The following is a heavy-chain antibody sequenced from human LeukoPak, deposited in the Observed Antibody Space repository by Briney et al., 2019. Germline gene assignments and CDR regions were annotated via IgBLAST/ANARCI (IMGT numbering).Heavy chain of an antibody. CDR2: IGPAGDT. J-gene: IGHJ6*02. CDR3: ARGFLPAEGMDV. Sequence: GGSLRLSCAASGFTFSSYDMHWVRQATGKGLEWVSAIGPAGDTYYAGSVKGRFTSARENAKNSLYLQMNSLRAGDTAVYYCARGFLPAEGMDVWGQGTTVTVSS. V-gene: IGHV3-13*04. CDR1: GFTFSSYD.